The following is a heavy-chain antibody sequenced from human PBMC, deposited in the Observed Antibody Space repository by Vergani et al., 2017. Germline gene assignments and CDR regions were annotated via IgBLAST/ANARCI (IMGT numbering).Heavy chain of an antibody. D-gene: IGHD3-10*01. V-gene: IGHV1-24*01. Sequence: QVQLVQSGAEVKKPGASVKVSCKVSGYTLTELSMHWVRQAPGKGLEWMGGFDPEDGETIYAQKFQGRVTITADKSTSTAYMELSSLRSEDTAVYYCATAITMENWFDPWGQGTLVTVSS. J-gene: IGHJ5*02. CDR3: ATAITMENWFDP. CDR1: GYTLTELS. CDR2: FDPEDGET.